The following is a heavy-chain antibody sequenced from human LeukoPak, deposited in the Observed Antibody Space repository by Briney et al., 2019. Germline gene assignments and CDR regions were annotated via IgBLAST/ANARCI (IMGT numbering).Heavy chain of an antibody. D-gene: IGHD6-6*01. V-gene: IGHV4-59*01. CDR2: IYYSGST. CDR3: ARYEQLRTYGGYFDY. Sequence: SETLSLTCTVSGGSISSYYWSWIRQPPGKGLESIGYIYYSGSTNYNPSLKSRVTISVDTSKNQFSLKLSSVTAADTAVYYCARYEQLRTYGGYFDYWGQGTLVTVSS. J-gene: IGHJ4*02. CDR1: GGSISSYY.